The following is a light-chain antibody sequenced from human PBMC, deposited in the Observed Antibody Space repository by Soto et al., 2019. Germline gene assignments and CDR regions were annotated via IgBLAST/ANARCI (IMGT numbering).Light chain of an antibody. Sequence: HPVLTQSPSASASLGASVKLTCTLSSGHSSYAIAWHQQQPEKGPRYLMKLNSDGSHSKGDGIPDRFSGSSSGAERYLTISSLQSEDEADYYCQTWGTASWVFGGGTQLTVL. CDR3: QTWGTASWV. CDR2: LNSDGSH. V-gene: IGLV4-69*01. CDR1: SGHSSYA. J-gene: IGLJ2*01.